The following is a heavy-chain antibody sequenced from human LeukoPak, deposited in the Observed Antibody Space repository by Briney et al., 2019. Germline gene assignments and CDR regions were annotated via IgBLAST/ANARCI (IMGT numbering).Heavy chain of an antibody. D-gene: IGHD3-22*01. Sequence: GGSLRLSCAASEFTFSSYAMSWVRQAPGKGLEWVSAISGSGGSTYYADSVKGRFTISRDNSKNTLCLQMNSLRAEDTAVYYCAKDGGSYYYDSSGYYADYWGQGTLVTVSS. V-gene: IGHV3-23*01. CDR1: EFTFSSYA. J-gene: IGHJ4*02. CDR2: ISGSGGST. CDR3: AKDGGSYYYDSSGYYADY.